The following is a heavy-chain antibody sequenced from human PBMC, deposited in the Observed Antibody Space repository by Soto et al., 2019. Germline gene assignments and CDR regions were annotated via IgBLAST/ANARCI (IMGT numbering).Heavy chain of an antibody. CDR1: GYTFTSYY. CDR2: INPSGGST. V-gene: IGHV1-46*01. Sequence: ASVKVSCKASGYTFTSYYMHWVRQAPGQGLEWMGIINPSGGSTSYTQKFQGRVTITADEPTSTAFMELSSLKSEDTAVFYCARGDCSGGNCYSGMDVWGQGTMVTVSS. D-gene: IGHD2-15*01. CDR3: ARGDCSGGNCYSGMDV. J-gene: IGHJ6*02.